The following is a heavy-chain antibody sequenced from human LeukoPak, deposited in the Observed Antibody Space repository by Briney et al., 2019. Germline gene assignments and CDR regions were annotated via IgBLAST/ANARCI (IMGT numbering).Heavy chain of an antibody. J-gene: IGHJ4*02. CDR3: ARDGYSGSDAL. Sequence: GGSLRLSCAASGFTFSNYNMNWVRQAPGKVLEWVSSITYSSTYIYYADSVKGRFTISRDNAKNSVYLEMNSLRAEDTAVYYCARDGYSGSDALWGQGTLVTVSS. CDR1: GFTFSNYN. V-gene: IGHV3-21*01. D-gene: IGHD5-12*01. CDR2: ITYSSTYI.